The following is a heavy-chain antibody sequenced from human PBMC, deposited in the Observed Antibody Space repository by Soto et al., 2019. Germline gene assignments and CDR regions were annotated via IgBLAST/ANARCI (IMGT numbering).Heavy chain of an antibody. V-gene: IGHV3-53*01. CDR2: IYSGGYT. CDR1: GFTVSNNY. CDR3: APQRGGGGY. J-gene: IGHJ4*02. Sequence: EVQLVESGGGLIQPGGSLRLSCAVSGFTVSNNYMSWVRQAPGKGLEGVSVIYSGGYTAYGDSVKGRFTISRDNSKNKLKLQMKSLGAEDGAVFYGAPQRGGGGYWGQGTLVTVSS. D-gene: IGHD6-25*01.